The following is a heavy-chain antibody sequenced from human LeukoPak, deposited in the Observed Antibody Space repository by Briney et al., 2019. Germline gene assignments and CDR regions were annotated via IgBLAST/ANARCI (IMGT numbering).Heavy chain of an antibody. CDR3: ARGPLCSSTSCYAFDI. J-gene: IGHJ3*02. V-gene: IGHV4-59*01. CDR2: IYYSGGT. D-gene: IGHD2-2*01. CDR1: GGSISSYY. Sequence: SETLSLTCTVSGGSISSYYWSWIRQPPGKGLEWIGYIYYSGGTNYNPSLKSRVTISVDTSKNQFSLKLSSVTAADTAVYYCARGPLCSSTSCYAFDIWGQGTMVTVSS.